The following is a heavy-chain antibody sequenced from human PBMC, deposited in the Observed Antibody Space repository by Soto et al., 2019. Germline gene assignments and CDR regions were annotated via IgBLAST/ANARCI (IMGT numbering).Heavy chain of an antibody. CDR2: IIPIFGTA. CDR3: ARDYYYGSDPLGMDV. V-gene: IGHV1-69*13. CDR1: VGSFSSYA. J-gene: IGHJ6*02. D-gene: IGHD3-10*01. Sequence: SVKGSWKASVGSFSSYAISWVRQAPGQGLEWMGGIIPIFGTANYAQKFQGRVTITADESTSTAYMELSSLRSEDTAVYYCARDYYYGSDPLGMDVWGQGTTVTVSS.